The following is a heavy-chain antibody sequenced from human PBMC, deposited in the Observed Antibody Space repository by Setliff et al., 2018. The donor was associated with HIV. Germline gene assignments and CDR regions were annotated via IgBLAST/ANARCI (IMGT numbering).Heavy chain of an antibody. CDR3: ARAVYYYDSSGYYYVS. CDR2: IYYSGST. D-gene: IGHD3-22*01. V-gene: IGHV4-59*11. Sequence: SETLSLTCTVSGGSISSHYWSWIRQPPGKGLEWIGSIYYSGSTNYNPSLKSRVTISVDTSKNQFSLKLSSATAADTAVYYCARAVYYYDSSGYYYVSWGQGTLVTVSS. J-gene: IGHJ5*02. CDR1: GGSISSHY.